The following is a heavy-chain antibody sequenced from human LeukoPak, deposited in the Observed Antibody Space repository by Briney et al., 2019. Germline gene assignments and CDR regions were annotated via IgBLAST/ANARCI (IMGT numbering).Heavy chain of an antibody. CDR2: IDYSGGST. Sequence: GGSLRLSCTVSGFTLSSYEMSWIRQAPGKGLEWVSSIDYSGGSTYYADSVKGRFTISRDNSKNTLYLQMNSLRAEDTAVYYCARDDSSGYYHWAFDIWGQGTMVTVSS. CDR3: ARDDSSGYYHWAFDI. CDR1: GFTLSSYE. J-gene: IGHJ3*02. V-gene: IGHV3-23*01. D-gene: IGHD3-22*01.